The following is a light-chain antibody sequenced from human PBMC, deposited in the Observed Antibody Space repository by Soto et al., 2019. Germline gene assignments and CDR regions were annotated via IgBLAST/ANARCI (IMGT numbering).Light chain of an antibody. CDR1: QGIHNW. CDR3: QQANSCPPS. Sequence: DIQMTQPQSSVSASVGDRATITCRTSQGIHNWLAWYQEKPGKAPKLLIFATSNLNGGVPSRFSGSGSGTDFTLTISSLQPEDCATYYCQQANSCPPSFGPGTKVYIK. CDR2: ATS. V-gene: IGKV1-12*01. J-gene: IGKJ3*01.